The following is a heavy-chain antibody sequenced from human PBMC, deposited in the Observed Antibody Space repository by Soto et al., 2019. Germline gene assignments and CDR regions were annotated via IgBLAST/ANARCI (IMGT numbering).Heavy chain of an antibody. V-gene: IGHV3-23*01. Sequence: EVQLLESGGGLVQPGGSLRLSCAASGFTFSSYAMSWVRQAPGKGLEWVSAISGSGGSTYYADSVKGRFTISRDNSKNTLYLQMNSLRAEDTAVYYCAKDQGATYYYDSSGLYWGQGTLVTVSS. CDR1: GFTFSSYA. CDR3: AKDQGATYYYDSSGLY. D-gene: IGHD3-22*01. J-gene: IGHJ4*02. CDR2: ISGSGGST.